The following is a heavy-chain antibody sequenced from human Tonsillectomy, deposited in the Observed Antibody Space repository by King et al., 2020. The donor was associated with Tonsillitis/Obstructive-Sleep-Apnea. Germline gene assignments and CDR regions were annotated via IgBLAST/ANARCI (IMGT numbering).Heavy chain of an antibody. CDR2: ISYDGSNK. J-gene: IGHJ4*02. Sequence: QLVQSGGGVVQPGRSLRLSCAASGFTFSSYAMHWVRQAPGKGLEWVAVISYDGSNKYYADSVKGRFTISRDNSKNTLYLQMNSLRAEDTAVYYCAREYYDFWSGYSLDPQWGYSDYWGQGTLVTVSS. D-gene: IGHD3-3*01. CDR1: GFTFSSYA. V-gene: IGHV3-30*04. CDR3: AREYYDFWSGYSLDPQWGYSDY.